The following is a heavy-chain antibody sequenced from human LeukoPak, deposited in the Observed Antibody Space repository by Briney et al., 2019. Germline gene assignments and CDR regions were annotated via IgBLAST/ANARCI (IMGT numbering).Heavy chain of an antibody. D-gene: IGHD1-7*01. CDR3: ARQLELDPGMDV. CDR1: GFTVSSNY. CDR2: IYSGGST. J-gene: IGHJ6*02. V-gene: IGHV3-66*04. Sequence: GGSLRLSCAASGFTVSSNYMSWVRQAPGKGLEWVSVIYSGGSTYYADSVKGRFTISRDNSKNTLYLQMNSLRAEDTAVYYCARQLELDPGMDVCGQGTTVTVSS.